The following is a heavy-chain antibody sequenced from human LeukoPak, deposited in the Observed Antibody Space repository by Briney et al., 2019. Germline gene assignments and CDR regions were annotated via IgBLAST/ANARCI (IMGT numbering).Heavy chain of an antibody. J-gene: IGHJ4*02. CDR2: IYTSGST. D-gene: IGHD1-26*01. CDR1: GGSISSGGYY. CDR3: ATRRGGSYDY. V-gene: IGHV4-61*02. Sequence: SQTLSLTCTVSGGSISSGGYYWSWIRQPPGKGLEWIGRIYTSGSTNYNPSLKSRVTVSVDTSKNQFSLKLNSVTAADTAVYYCATRRGGSYDYWGQGTLVTVSS.